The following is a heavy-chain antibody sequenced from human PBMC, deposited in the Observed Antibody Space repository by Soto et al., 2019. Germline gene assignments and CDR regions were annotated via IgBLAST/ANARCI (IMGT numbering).Heavy chain of an antibody. CDR3: ARDGRSSSI. CDR2: IWYDGSNK. Sequence: QVQLVESGGGVVQPGRSLRLSCAASGFTFSSYGMHWVRQAPGKGLEWVAVIWYDGSNKYYADSVKGRFTIYRDNSKNTLYLQMNSLRAEDTAVYYCARDGRSSSIWGQGTLVTVSS. V-gene: IGHV3-33*01. J-gene: IGHJ4*02. D-gene: IGHD6-6*01. CDR1: GFTFSSYG.